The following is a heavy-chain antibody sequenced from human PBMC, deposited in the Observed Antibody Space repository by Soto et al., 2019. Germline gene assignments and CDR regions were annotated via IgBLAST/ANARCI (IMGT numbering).Heavy chain of an antibody. J-gene: IGHJ3*01. Sequence: SETQSLTCTVSGGSISSYYWSWIRQPPGKGLEWIGYIYYSGSTNYNPSLKSRVSISVDTSKSHFSLKLSSVTAADTAVYYCARHRCSGGNCYSPFDAFDLWGLGTMVTVS. CDR3: ARHRCSGGNCYSPFDAFDL. CDR1: GGSISSYY. D-gene: IGHD2-15*01. CDR2: IYYSGST. V-gene: IGHV4-59*01.